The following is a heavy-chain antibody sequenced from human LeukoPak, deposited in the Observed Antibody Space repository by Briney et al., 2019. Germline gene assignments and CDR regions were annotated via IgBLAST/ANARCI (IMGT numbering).Heavy chain of an antibody. CDR1: GFTFSSYS. V-gene: IGHV3-21*01. D-gene: IGHD6-13*01. J-gene: IGHJ6*04. CDR2: ISSCSSYI. Sequence: GGSLRLSCAASGFTFSSYSMNWVRQAPGKGLEWVSSISSCSSYIYYADSVKGRFTISRDNAKNSLYLQMNSLRAEDTAVYYCARDRSRGSWYGMDVWGKGTTVTVSS. CDR3: ARDRSRGSWYGMDV.